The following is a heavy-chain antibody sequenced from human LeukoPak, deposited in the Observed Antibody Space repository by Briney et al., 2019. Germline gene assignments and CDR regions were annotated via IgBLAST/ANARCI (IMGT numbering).Heavy chain of an antibody. CDR2: MSSSRDYV. V-gene: IGHV3-21*01. Sequence: GGSLRLSCGASGFTFNAYTMHWVRQAPGKGLEWVSSMSSSRDYVFYADSVKGRFTILRDNANQSLDLEMSSLRGEDTAIYYCARGLVGAAFDYWGRGTLVTVSS. CDR3: ARGLVGAAFDY. D-gene: IGHD1-26*01. CDR1: GFTFNAYT. J-gene: IGHJ4*02.